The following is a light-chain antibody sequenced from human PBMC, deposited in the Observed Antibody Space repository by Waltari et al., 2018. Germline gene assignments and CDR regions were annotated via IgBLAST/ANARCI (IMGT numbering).Light chain of an antibody. V-gene: IGKV1-5*03. Sequence: DIQMTQSPSTLSASVADRVTITCRASQNINTWLAWHQQKPRKAPKLLIYKASSLESGVPSRFSGSGSGTEFTLTISSLQPDDFATYYCLQYNGEPRTFGQGTKVEVK. CDR1: QNINTW. J-gene: IGKJ1*01. CDR2: KAS. CDR3: LQYNGEPRT.